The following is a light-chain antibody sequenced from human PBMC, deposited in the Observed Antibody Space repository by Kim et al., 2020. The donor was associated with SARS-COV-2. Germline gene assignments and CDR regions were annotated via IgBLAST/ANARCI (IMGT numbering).Light chain of an antibody. CDR1: SLRSYY. V-gene: IGLV3-19*01. CDR2: GKN. J-gene: IGLJ3*02. Sequence: SSELTQDPAVSVDLGQTVRITCQGDSLRSYYASWYQQKPGQSPVLVIYGKNNRPSGIPDRFSGSSSGNTASLTITGAQAEDEADYYCNSRDSSGNHHWVFGGGTQLTVL. CDR3: NSRDSSGNHHWV.